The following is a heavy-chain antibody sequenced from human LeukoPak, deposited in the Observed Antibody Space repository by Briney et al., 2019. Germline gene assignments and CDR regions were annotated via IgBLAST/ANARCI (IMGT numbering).Heavy chain of an antibody. V-gene: IGHV3-30*03. J-gene: IGHJ4*02. D-gene: IGHD5-18*01. CDR3: AREVDTAMAYFDY. CDR2: ISYDGSNK. Sequence: GGSLRLSCAASGLTFSSYGMHWVRQAPGKGLEWVAVISYDGSNKYYADSVKGRFTISRDNSKNTLYLQMNSLRAEDTAVYYCAREVDTAMAYFDYWGQGTLVTVSS. CDR1: GLTFSSYG.